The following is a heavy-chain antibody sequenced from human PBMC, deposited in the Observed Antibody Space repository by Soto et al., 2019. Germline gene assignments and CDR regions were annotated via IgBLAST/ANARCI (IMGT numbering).Heavy chain of an antibody. CDR1: GYSFTTYW. CDR3: ARFASGVLDP. V-gene: IGHV5-10-1*01. CDR2: IDPSDSYT. Sequence: PGESLKISCKGSGYSFTTYWISWVRQMPGKGLEWMGRIDPSDSYTNYSPSFQGHVTISADKSISTAYLQWSSLKASDTAMYYCARFASGVLDPWGQGTLVTVSS. D-gene: IGHD3-3*01. J-gene: IGHJ5*02.